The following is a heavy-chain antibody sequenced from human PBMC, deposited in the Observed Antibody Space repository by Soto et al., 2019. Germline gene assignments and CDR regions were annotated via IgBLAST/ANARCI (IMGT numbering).Heavy chain of an antibody. D-gene: IGHD2-21*02. CDR3: ARSARVVTRDAFDI. V-gene: IGHV3-30-3*01. CDR1: GFTFGTYA. CDR2: ISSDGTDK. J-gene: IGHJ3*02. Sequence: GGSLRLSCAASGFTFGTYAMHWVRQAPGKGLQWVAVISSDGTDKYNTDSVRGRFTISRDNSNSTLLLQMNSLRPEDTAVYFCARSARVVTRDAFDIWGQGTLVTV.